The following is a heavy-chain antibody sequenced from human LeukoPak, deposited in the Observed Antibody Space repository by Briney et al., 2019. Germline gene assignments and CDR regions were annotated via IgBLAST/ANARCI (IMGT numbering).Heavy chain of an antibody. CDR3: ARVGQISGSSWYLGFDY. V-gene: IGHV3-74*01. CDR2: INSDGSST. CDR1: GFTFSSYW. J-gene: IGHJ4*02. Sequence: GGSLRLSCAASGFTFSSYWMHWVRQAPGKGLVWVSRINSDGSSTSYADSVKGRFTISRDNAKNTLYLQMNSLRAEDTAVYYCARVGQISGSSWYLGFDYWGQGTLVTVSS. D-gene: IGHD6-13*01.